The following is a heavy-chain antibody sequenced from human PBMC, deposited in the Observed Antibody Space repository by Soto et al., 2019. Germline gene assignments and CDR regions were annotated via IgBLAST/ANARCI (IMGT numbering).Heavy chain of an antibody. V-gene: IGHV1-2*02. CDR1: GYIFTDYY. CDR3: ARPYCGTNSCHNWFDP. D-gene: IGHD2-21*01. Sequence: ASVKVSGKASGYIFTDYYINWVRQAPGQGLEWMGWINPNSGGTNYAQRFQGRVTMTTDTSISTAYMELSSLRSDDTAVYYCARPYCGTNSCHNWFDPWGQGTLVTVSS. J-gene: IGHJ5*02. CDR2: INPNSGGT.